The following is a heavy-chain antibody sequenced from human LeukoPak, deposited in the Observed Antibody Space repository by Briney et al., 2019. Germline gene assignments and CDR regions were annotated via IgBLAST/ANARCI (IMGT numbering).Heavy chain of an antibody. CDR2: ISWNSGSI. CDR1: GFTFDDYA. J-gene: IGHJ5*02. V-gene: IGHV3-9*01. Sequence: GGSLRLSCAASGFTFDDYAMHWVRQAPGKGLELVSGISWNSGSIGYADSVKGRFTISRDNAKNSLYLQMNSLRAEDTALYYCAKGGVVVPAALFDPWGQGTLVTVSS. CDR3: AKGGVVVPAALFDP. D-gene: IGHD2-2*01.